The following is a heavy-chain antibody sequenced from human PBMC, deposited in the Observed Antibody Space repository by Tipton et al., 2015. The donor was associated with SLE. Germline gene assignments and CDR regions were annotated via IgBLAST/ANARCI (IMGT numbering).Heavy chain of an antibody. J-gene: IGHJ6*02. D-gene: IGHD5-18*01. CDR2: INHSGST. CDR3: ARLRYRGYSYGSGYYYGMDV. V-gene: IGHV4-34*01. CDR1: GGSFSGYY. Sequence: TLSLTCAVYGGSFSGYYWSWIRQPPGKGLEWIGEINHSGSTNYNPSLKSRVTISVDTSKNQFSLKLSSVTAADTAVYYCARLRYRGYSYGSGYYYGMDVWCQGTTVTVSS.